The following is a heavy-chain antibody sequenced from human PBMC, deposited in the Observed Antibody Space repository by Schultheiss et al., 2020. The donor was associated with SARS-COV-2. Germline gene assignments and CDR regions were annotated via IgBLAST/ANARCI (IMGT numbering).Heavy chain of an antibody. CDR2: ISSSSSYI. J-gene: IGHJ4*02. CDR3: AKGVRGSSSPQYIDY. CDR1: GFTFSSYA. V-gene: IGHV3-21*04. D-gene: IGHD6-6*01. Sequence: GGSLRLSCAASGFTFSSYAMHWVRQAPGKGLEWVSSISSSSSYIYYADSVKGRFTISRDNSENTLYLQMNSLRAEDTAVYYCAKGVRGSSSPQYIDYWGQGTLVTVSS.